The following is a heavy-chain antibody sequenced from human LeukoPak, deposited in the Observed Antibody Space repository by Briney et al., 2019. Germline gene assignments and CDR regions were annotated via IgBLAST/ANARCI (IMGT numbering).Heavy chain of an antibody. CDR2: IPYDGSDK. J-gene: IGHJ4*02. Sequence: PGGSLRLSCAASIFSFSTFGFHWVRPAPGKGLEWLAFIPYDGSDKYYADSVKGRFTVSRDNSKNTLYLHMNSLRVEDTAVYYCAKGLGDYDDFRLGFWGQGTLVTVSS. CDR3: AKGLGDYDDFRLGF. CDR1: IFSFSTFG. D-gene: IGHD4-17*01. V-gene: IGHV3-30*02.